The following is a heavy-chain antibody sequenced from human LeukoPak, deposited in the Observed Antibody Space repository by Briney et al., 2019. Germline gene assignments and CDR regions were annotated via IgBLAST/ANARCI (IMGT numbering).Heavy chain of an antibody. D-gene: IGHD3-16*01. J-gene: IGHJ4*02. CDR3: ASFWGDY. Sequence: GGSLRLSCAASGFTFSSYVMHWVRQAPGKGLECVAVISYDGSNKYYADSVKGRFTISRDNAKNSLYLQMNSLRAEDTAVYYCASFWGDYWGQGTLVTVSS. CDR2: ISYDGSNK. CDR1: GFTFSSYV. V-gene: IGHV3-30*04.